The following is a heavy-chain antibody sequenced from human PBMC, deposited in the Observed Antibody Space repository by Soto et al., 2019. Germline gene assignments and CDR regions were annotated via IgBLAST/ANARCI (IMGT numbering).Heavy chain of an antibody. Sequence: SETLSLTCTVSGGSVSSGSYYWSWIRQPPGKGLEWIGYIYYSGSTNYNPSLKSRVTISVDTSKNQFSLKLSSVTAADTAVYYCARENYCTNGVCHLYYGMDVWGQGTTVTVSS. D-gene: IGHD2-8*01. J-gene: IGHJ6*02. CDR2: IYYSGST. CDR1: GGSVSSGSYY. V-gene: IGHV4-61*01. CDR3: ARENYCTNGVCHLYYGMDV.